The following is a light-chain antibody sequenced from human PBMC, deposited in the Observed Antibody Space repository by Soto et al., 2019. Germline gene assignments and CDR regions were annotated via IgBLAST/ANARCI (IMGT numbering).Light chain of an antibody. V-gene: IGKV1-39*01. CDR1: QSISSY. CDR2: AAS. J-gene: IGKJ1*01. CDR3: QQRSNWSWT. Sequence: DIQMTQSPSSLSASVGDRATITCRASQSISSYLNWYQQKPGKAPKFLIFAASSLQSGVPSRFSGSGSGTDFTLTISSLEPEDFAVYYCQQRSNWSWTFGQGTKVDIK.